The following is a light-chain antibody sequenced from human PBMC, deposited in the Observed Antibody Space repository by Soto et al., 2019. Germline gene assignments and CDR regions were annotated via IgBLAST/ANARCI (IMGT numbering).Light chain of an antibody. V-gene: IGKV3-20*01. CDR1: QSVSSNY. Sequence: EIVLTQSPGTLSLSPGERATLSCRASQSVSSNYLAWYQQKPGQAPRLLIFGASIRDTGIPDRFSGSWSGTDFTLTINRLEPEDFAVYHWQQYGTSPTTFAQGTKVDIK. CDR3: QQYGTSPTT. J-gene: IGKJ1*01. CDR2: GAS.